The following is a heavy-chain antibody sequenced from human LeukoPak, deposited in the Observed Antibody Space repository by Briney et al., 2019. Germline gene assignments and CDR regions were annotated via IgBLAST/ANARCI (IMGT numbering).Heavy chain of an antibody. V-gene: IGHV4-4*07. CDR3: AGGVTIVRGTSKHFDY. CDR1: GGSISNYY. Sequence: SETLSLTCTVSGGSISNYYWSWIRQPAGKRLEWIGRISKSGSTNYNPSLKSRVTMSVDTSRNQLSLKLSSVTAADTAVYYCAGGVTIVRGTSKHFDYWGQGTLATVSS. D-gene: IGHD3-10*01. CDR2: ISKSGST. J-gene: IGHJ4*02.